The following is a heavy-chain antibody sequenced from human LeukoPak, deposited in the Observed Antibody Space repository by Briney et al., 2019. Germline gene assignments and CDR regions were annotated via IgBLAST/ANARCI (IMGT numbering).Heavy chain of an antibody. CDR1: GGTFSSYA. CDR2: IIPILGIA. CDR3: ARGVRQQLGYYYYYGMDV. J-gene: IGHJ6*02. Sequence: ASVKVSCKAAGGTFSSYAISWVRQAPGQGLEWMGRIIPILGIANHAQKFQGRVTITADKSTSTAYMELSSLRSEDTAVYYCARGVRQQLGYYYYYGMDVWGQGTTVTVSS. V-gene: IGHV1-69*04. D-gene: IGHD6-13*01.